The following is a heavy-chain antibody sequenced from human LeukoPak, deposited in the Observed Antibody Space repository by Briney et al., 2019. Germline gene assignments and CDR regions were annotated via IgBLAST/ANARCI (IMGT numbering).Heavy chain of an antibody. V-gene: IGHV3-11*06. CDR2: IISSSSYT. J-gene: IGHJ4*02. CDR3: VRGAGDLGY. Sequence: GGSLRLSCAASGFTFSAYYMNWVRQAPGKWLEWVSYIISSSSYTNYAASVEGRVTISRDNAKNSLYLQMNSLRAEDTAVYYCVRGAGDLGYWGQGTLVTVSS. CDR1: GFTFSAYY. D-gene: IGHD2-21*02.